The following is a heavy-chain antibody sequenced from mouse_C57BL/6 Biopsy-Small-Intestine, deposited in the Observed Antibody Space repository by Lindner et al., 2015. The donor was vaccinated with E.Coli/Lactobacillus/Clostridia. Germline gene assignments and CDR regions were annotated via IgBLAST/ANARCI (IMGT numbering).Heavy chain of an antibody. J-gene: IGHJ4*01. CDR3: ARRGSSHTMDY. V-gene: IGHV1-82*01. CDR2: IYPGDGDT. Sequence: VQLQESGPELVKPGASVKISCKASGYAFSSSWMNWVKQRPGKGLEWIGRIYPGDGDTNYSGKFKGKATLTADKSSSTAYMQLSSLTSEDSAVYFCARRGSSHTMDYWGQGTSVTVSS. CDR1: GYAFSSSW.